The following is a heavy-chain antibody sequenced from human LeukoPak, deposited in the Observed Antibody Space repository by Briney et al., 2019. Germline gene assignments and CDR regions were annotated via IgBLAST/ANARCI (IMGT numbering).Heavy chain of an antibody. CDR1: GFTVSSNY. J-gene: IGHJ6*02. Sequence: PGGSLRLSCAASGFTVSSNYMSWVRQAPGKGLEWVSVIYSGGSTYYADSVKGRFTISRDNSKNTLYLQMNSLRAEDTAVYYCARDGQNDYGGNGPHYYYYYGMDVWGQGTTVTVSS. V-gene: IGHV3-66*01. CDR2: IYSGGST. CDR3: ARDGQNDYGGNGPHYYYYYGMDV. D-gene: IGHD4-23*01.